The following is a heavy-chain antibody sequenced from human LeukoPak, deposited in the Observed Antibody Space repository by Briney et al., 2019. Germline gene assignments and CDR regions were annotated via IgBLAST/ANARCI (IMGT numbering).Heavy chain of an antibody. CDR2: IYYSGST. V-gene: IGHV4-59*12. CDR3: ARKTSDYDILTGALDY. J-gene: IGHJ4*02. Sequence: SETLSLTCTVSVGSISGYYWSWIRQPPGKGLEWIGYIYYSGSTNYNPSLKSRVTISVDKSKNQFSLKLSSVTAADTAVYYCARKTSDYDILTGALDYWGQGTLVTVSS. D-gene: IGHD3-9*01. CDR1: VGSISGYY.